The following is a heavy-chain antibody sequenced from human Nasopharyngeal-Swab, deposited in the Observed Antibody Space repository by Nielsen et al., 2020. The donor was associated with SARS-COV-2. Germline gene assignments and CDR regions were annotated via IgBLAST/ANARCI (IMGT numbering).Heavy chain of an antibody. V-gene: IGHV1-2*06. CDR1: GYIFTDYY. Sequence: ASVNVSYMTSGYIFTDYYLHWVRQAPGLGLEWMGRIDPNNGGPSSPQIFQGRVTMTRDPSISTVYIEVTSLTSDDPAVYYCARALSARTTFNCLGPWGQGTLVTVSS. D-gene: IGHD4-17*01. CDR2: IDPNNGGP. CDR3: ARALSARTTFNCLGP. J-gene: IGHJ5*02.